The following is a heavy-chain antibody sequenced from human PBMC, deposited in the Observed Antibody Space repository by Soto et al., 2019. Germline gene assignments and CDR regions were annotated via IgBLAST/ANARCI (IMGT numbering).Heavy chain of an antibody. D-gene: IGHD3-16*01. Sequence: GGSLRLSCAASGFPFSAYNINWVRQAPGKGLEWVSSITVGSSHIYQPNSMKGRFTISRDDAKNSVYLQIDSLRDEGTALYYCSRSPEVGVRGAYWGQGTLVTVSS. CDR1: GFPFSAYN. V-gene: IGHV3-21*01. J-gene: IGHJ4*02. CDR3: SRSPEVGVRGAY. CDR2: ITVGSSHI.